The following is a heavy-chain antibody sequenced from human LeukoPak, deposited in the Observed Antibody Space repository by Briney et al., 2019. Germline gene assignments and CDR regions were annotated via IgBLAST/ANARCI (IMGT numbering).Heavy chain of an antibody. D-gene: IGHD4-17*01. J-gene: IGHJ4*02. Sequence: GGSLRLSCAASGFTFSSYSMNWVRQAPGKGLEWVSSIRSSSSYIYYADSVKGRFTISRDNAKNSLYLQMNSLRAEDTAVYYCARAPDYGDYFDYWGQGTLVTVSS. CDR3: ARAPDYGDYFDY. V-gene: IGHV3-21*01. CDR2: IRSSSSYI. CDR1: GFTFSSYS.